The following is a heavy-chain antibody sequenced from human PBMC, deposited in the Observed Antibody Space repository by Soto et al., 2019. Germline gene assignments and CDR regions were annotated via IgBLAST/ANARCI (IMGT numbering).Heavy chain of an antibody. J-gene: IGHJ6*02. CDR3: ARDRQLDCSSTSCYVTYYYYGMDV. CDR1: GFTFSSYA. CDR2: ISYDGSNK. V-gene: IGHV3-30-3*01. D-gene: IGHD2-2*01. Sequence: VQLVESGGGVVQPGRSLRLSCAASGFTFSSYAMHWVRQAPGKGLEWVAVISYDGSNKYYADSVKGRFTISRDNSKNTLYLQMNSLRAEDTAVYYCARDRQLDCSSTSCYVTYYYYGMDVWGQGTTVTVSS.